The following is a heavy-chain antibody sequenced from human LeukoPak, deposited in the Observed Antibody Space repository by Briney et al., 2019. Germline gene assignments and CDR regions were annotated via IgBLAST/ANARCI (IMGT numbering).Heavy chain of an antibody. Sequence: PGGSLRLSCAASGFTVSSSYMSWVRQAPGKGLEWVSVVYSGGSTFYADSVKGRFTISRDSSKNTLYLKMNSLRVDDTAVYYCAREDRGSYYLDYWGQGTLVTVSS. J-gene: IGHJ4*02. D-gene: IGHD1-26*01. CDR2: VYSGGST. V-gene: IGHV3-66*01. CDR1: GFTVSSSY. CDR3: AREDRGSYYLDY.